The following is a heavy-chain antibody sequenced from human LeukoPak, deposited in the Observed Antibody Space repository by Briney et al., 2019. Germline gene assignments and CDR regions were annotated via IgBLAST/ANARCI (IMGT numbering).Heavy chain of an antibody. Sequence: GASVKVSCKASGYTFTSYGISWVRQAPGQGLEWMGWISAYNGNTNYAQKLQGSVTMTTDTSTSTAYMELRSLRSDDTAVYYCARGSGYDYHELSFDYWGQGTLVTVSS. D-gene: IGHD5-12*01. CDR3: ARGSGYDYHELSFDY. J-gene: IGHJ4*02. V-gene: IGHV1-18*01. CDR1: GYTFTSYG. CDR2: ISAYNGNT.